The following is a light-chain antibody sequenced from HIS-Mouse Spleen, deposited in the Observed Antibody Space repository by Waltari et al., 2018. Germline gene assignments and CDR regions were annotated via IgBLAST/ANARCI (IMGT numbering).Light chain of an antibody. CDR3: QQYYSTPYT. CDR2: WAS. V-gene: IGKV4-1*01. Sequence: DIVMTQSPDSLAVSLGERATINCKSSQSVLYSSNNKNYLAWYQQKPGQPPKLRIYWASTLESGVPDRFSGSGSGTDFTLTISSLQAEYVAVYYCQQYYSTPYTFGQGTKLEIK. CDR1: QSVLYSSNNKNY. J-gene: IGKJ2*01.